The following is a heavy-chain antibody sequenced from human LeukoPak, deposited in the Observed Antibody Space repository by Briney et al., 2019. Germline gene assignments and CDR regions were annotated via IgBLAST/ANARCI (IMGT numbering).Heavy chain of an antibody. V-gene: IGHV3-48*01. Sequence: PGGSLRLSCAASGFTFSSYEMNWVRQAPGKGLEWVSYISSSSSTIYYADSVKGRFTISRDNAKNSLYLQMNSLRAEDTAVYYCASYFGGSYFYYFDYWGQGTLVTVSS. J-gene: IGHJ4*02. CDR1: GFTFSSYE. CDR2: ISSSSSTI. CDR3: ASYFGGSYFYYFDY. D-gene: IGHD1-26*01.